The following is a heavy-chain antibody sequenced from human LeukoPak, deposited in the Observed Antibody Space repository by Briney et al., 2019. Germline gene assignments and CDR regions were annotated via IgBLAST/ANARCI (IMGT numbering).Heavy chain of an antibody. J-gene: IGHJ4*02. Sequence: GGSLRLSCAASGFTFDDYAMHWVRQAPGKGLEWVSLISGDVGSTYYVVSVKGRFTISRDKSKNSMYLHMNSLTTEDTALYYCAKDYVRDGYNYGVFQNWGRGTLVTVSS. CDR2: ISGDVGST. V-gene: IGHV3-43*02. CDR3: AKDYVRDGYNYGVFQN. CDR1: GFTFDDYA. D-gene: IGHD5-24*01.